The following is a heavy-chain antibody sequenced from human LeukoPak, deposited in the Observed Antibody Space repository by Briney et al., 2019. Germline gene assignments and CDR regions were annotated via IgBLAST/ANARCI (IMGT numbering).Heavy chain of an antibody. J-gene: IGHJ6*03. V-gene: IGHV3-74*01. D-gene: IGHD5-12*01. Sequence: GGSLRLSCAAPGVPFSSSWMDWFGHAPGKGLVWFSRVNSDGTGTTYADSVEGRFTISRDNAKNTVYLQMNSLRAEDTVIYRCIRTLIVATSPYMDVWGKGTTVTVSS. CDR1: GVPFSSSW. CDR2: VNSDGTGT. CDR3: IRTLIVATSPYMDV.